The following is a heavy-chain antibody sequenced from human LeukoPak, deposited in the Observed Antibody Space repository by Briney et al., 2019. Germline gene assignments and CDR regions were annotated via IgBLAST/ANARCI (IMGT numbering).Heavy chain of an antibody. J-gene: IGHJ4*02. CDR3: ARHRGYSSDY. Sequence: WGWIRQPPGQGLEWIGSIYYSGSTYYNPSLKSRVTISVDTSKNQFSLKLSSVTAADTAVYYCARHRGYSSDYWGQGTLVTVSS. V-gene: IGHV4-39*01. D-gene: IGHD6-13*01. CDR2: IYYSGST.